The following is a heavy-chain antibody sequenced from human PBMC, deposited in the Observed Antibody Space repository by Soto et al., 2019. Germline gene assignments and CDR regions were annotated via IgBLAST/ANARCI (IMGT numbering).Heavy chain of an antibody. J-gene: IGHJ6*02. D-gene: IGHD7-27*01. CDR3: TRVANVERGYGMDV. CDR2: IYYSGST. V-gene: IGHV4-30-4*01. Sequence: QVQLQESGPGLVKPSQTLSLTCTVSGGSISSGDYYWSWIRQPPGKGLEWIGYIYYSGSTYYNPSLKSRVTRSVDTSKNQFSLKLSSVTAADTAVYYCTRVANVERGYGMDVWGQGTTVTVSS. CDR1: GGSISSGDYY.